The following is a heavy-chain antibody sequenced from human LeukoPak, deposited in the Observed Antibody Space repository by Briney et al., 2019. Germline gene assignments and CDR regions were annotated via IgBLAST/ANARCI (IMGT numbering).Heavy chain of an antibody. J-gene: IGHJ4*02. D-gene: IGHD1-26*01. CDR2: ISYDGSNK. CDR3: ARDPREGLYSGSYYSY. CDR1: GFTFSSYA. Sequence: GGSLRLSCAASGFTFSSYAMHWVRQAPGKGLEWVAVISYDGSNKYYADSVKGRFTISRDNSKNTLYLQMNSLRAEDTAVYYCARDPREGLYSGSYYSYWGQGTLVTVSS. V-gene: IGHV3-30-3*01.